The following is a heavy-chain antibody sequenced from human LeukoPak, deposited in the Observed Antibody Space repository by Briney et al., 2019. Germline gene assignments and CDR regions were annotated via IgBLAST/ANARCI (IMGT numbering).Heavy chain of an antibody. V-gene: IGHV4-4*07. Sequence: SEPLSLTCTVSGGSISGYYWNWIRQSAGKGLEWIGRIYANGGTNYNPSLRSRVSMSVDTSKNQFSLKLTSVTAADTAIYYCARDFTRNSYAVAEFFHPWGQGTLVSVSS. CDR3: ARDFTRNSYAVAEFFHP. CDR2: IYANGGT. CDR1: GGSISGYY. J-gene: IGHJ1*01. D-gene: IGHD5-18*01.